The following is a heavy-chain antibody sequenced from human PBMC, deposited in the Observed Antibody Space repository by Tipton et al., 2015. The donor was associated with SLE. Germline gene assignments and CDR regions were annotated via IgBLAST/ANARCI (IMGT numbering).Heavy chain of an antibody. CDR1: GYSISSGYY. CDR3: TTDFDMIVVVRKGY. V-gene: IGHV3-15*01. CDR2: IKSKTDGGTT. D-gene: IGHD3-22*01. Sequence: LTCAVSGYSISSGYYWGWIRQPPGKGLEWVGRIKSKTDGGTTDYAAPVKGRFTISRDDSKNTLYLQMNSLKTEDTAVYYCTTDFDMIVVVRKGYWGQGTLVTVSS. J-gene: IGHJ4*02.